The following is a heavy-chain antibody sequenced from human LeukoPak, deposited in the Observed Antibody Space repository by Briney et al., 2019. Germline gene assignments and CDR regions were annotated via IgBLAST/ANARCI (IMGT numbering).Heavy chain of an antibody. D-gene: IGHD6-19*01. V-gene: IGHV3-53*01. J-gene: IGHJ4*02. CDR1: GFTVSSNY. Sequence: PGGSLRLSCAASGFTVSSNYMSWVRQAPGKGLEWVSTIYSGGSTYYADSVKGRFTISRDTSKNTLYLQMNSLGGEDTAVYYCARNGYTSGWYRNWGQGTLVTVSS. CDR2: IYSGGST. CDR3: ARNGYTSGWYRN.